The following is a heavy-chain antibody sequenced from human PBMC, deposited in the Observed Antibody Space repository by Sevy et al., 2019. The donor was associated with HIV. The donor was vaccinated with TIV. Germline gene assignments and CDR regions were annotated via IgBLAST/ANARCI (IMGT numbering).Heavy chain of an antibody. V-gene: IGHV3-7*01. CDR2: IKQDGSEK. Sequence: GGSLRLSCAASGFTFSSYWMSWVRQAPGKGLEWVANIKQDGSEKYYVDSVKGRFTISRDNAKNSLYLQMNSLRAGDTAVYYCARDLFCSSTSCYPGPLYGMDVWGQGTTVTVSS. J-gene: IGHJ6*02. CDR3: ARDLFCSSTSCYPGPLYGMDV. D-gene: IGHD2-2*01. CDR1: GFTFSSYW.